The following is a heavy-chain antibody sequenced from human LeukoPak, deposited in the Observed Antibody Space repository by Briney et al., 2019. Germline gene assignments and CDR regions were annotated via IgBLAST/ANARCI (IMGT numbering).Heavy chain of an antibody. V-gene: IGHV4-31*03. Sequence: PSETLSLTCTVSGGSISSGGYYWSWIRQHPGKGLEWIGYIYYSGSTYYNPSLKSRVTISVDTSKNQFSLKLSSVTAADTAIYYCARLSGYNWNLFDYWGQGTLVTVSS. CDR3: ARLSGYNWNLFDY. J-gene: IGHJ4*02. CDR2: IYYSGST. CDR1: GGSISSGGYY. D-gene: IGHD1-20*01.